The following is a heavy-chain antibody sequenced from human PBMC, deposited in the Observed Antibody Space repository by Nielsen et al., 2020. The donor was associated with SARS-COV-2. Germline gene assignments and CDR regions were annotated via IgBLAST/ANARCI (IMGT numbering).Heavy chain of an antibody. D-gene: IGHD6-19*01. J-gene: IGHJ4*02. CDR1: GYTFSNFG. Sequence: ASVKVSCKASGYTFSNFGLSWVRQAPGRGLEWIGWISGFNGNTNYLQKFKGRATMTTHSSTGTVYMELRSLRADDTAIYYCARWRTYGNGWDFWGQGTLVTVSS. CDR3: ARWRTYGNGWDF. V-gene: IGHV1-18*01. CDR2: ISGFNGNT.